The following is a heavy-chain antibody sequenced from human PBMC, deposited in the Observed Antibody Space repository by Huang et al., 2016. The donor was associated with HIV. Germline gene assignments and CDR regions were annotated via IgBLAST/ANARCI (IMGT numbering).Heavy chain of an antibody. J-gene: IGHJ6*03. Sequence: QVQLVESGGGVVQPGGSLRLSCGASGFIFDNFGMHWVGQAPGKGLEWVAFIRSGGSKEYNGESVKGRFSISRDNFENMVYLQMNSLGDGDTAIYYCARAVDGFNSKGFYMGVWGKGTAVIVSS. CDR2: IRSGGSKE. V-gene: IGHV3-30*02. CDR1: GFIFDNFG. D-gene: IGHD5-12*01. CDR3: ARAVDGFNSKGFYMGV.